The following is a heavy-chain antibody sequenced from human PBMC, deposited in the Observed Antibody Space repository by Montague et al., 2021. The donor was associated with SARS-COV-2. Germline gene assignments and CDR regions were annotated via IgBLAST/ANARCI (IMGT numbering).Heavy chain of an antibody. CDR1: GDSVSSSDHY. V-gene: IGHV4-39*01. Sequence: SETLSLTCTVSGDSVSSSDHYWGWIRQPPGKGLEWLGIVYYSGYTYYNPSVKGRVTISIDASKSQFSLKLNSLTATDTAIYHCARRRLREDYFDFWGQGTLLIVSS. CDR2: VYYSGYT. D-gene: IGHD4-17*01. J-gene: IGHJ4*02. CDR3: ARRRLREDYFDF.